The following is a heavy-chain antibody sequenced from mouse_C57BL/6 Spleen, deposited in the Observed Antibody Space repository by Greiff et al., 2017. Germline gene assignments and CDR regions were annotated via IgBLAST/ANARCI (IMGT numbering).Heavy chain of an antibody. J-gene: IGHJ3*01. CDR1: GYTFTSYW. D-gene: IGHD4-1*01. CDR3: ARSVTGTVAY. V-gene: IGHV1-55*01. Sequence: VQLQQPGAELVKPGASVKMSCKASGYTFTSYWITWVKQRPGQGLGWIGDIYPGSGSTNYNEKFKSKATLTVDTSSSTAYMQLSSLTAEDSAVYYCARSVTGTVAYWGQGTLVTVSA. CDR2: IYPGSGST.